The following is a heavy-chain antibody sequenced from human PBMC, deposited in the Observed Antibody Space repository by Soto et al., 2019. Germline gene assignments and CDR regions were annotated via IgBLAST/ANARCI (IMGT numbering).Heavy chain of an antibody. CDR3: ARDWMERVRFPSLWFDP. Sequence: GASVKVSCKASGYTFTSYGISWVRQAPGQGLEWMGWISAYNGNTNYAQKLQGRVTMTTNTSTSIAYMELRGLRSDDTAVYYCARDWMERVRFPSLWFDPWGQGTLVTVSS. J-gene: IGHJ5*02. CDR1: GYTFTSYG. D-gene: IGHD5-12*01. CDR2: ISAYNGNT. V-gene: IGHV1-18*01.